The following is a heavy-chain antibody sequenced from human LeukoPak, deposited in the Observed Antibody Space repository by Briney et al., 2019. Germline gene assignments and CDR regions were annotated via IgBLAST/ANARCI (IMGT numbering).Heavy chain of an antibody. CDR2: IYHSGST. CDR1: GYSISSSYY. V-gene: IGHV4-38-2*02. CDR3: TRDLAGHFGGFYFDY. J-gene: IGHJ4*02. Sequence: PSETLSLTCTVSGYSISSSYYWGWIRQPPGKGLEWIGSIYHSGSTYYNPSLKSRVTISVDTSKNQFSLKLSSVAAADTAVYYCTRDLAGHFGGFYFDYWGQGTLVTVSS. D-gene: IGHD2-21*01.